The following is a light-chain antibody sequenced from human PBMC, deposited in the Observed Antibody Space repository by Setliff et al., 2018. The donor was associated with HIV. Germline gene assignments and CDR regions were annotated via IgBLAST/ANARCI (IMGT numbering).Light chain of an antibody. CDR1: SSDVGSYNS. CDR2: DVS. V-gene: IGLV2-11*01. CDR3: CSYAGRYSYV. J-gene: IGLJ1*01. Sequence: QSALAQPRSVSGSPGQSVTISCTGTSSDVGSYNSVSWYQHHPGKAPKFMIYDVSKRPSGVPGRFSGSKSGNTASLTISGLQAEDEADYYCCSYAGRYSYVFGTGTKGTVL.